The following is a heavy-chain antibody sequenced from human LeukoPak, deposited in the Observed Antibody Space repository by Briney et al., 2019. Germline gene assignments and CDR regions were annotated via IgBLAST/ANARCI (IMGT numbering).Heavy chain of an antibody. CDR2: IYYSGST. D-gene: IGHD3-10*01. CDR3: ARGGRYYYGSGSYGNWFDH. CDR1: GGSISSYY. V-gene: IGHV4-59*01. Sequence: SETLSLTCTVSGGSISSYYWSWIRQPPGKGLEWIGYIYYSGSTNYNPSLKSRVTISVDTSKNQFSLKLSSVTAADTAVYYRARGGRYYYGSGSYGNWFDHWGQGTLVTVSS. J-gene: IGHJ5*02.